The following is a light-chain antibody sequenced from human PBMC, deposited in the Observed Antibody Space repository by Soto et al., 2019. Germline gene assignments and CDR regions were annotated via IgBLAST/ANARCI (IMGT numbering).Light chain of an antibody. Sequence: QAVVTQEPALTVSPGGTVTLTCGSSTGAVTSGHYPYSFQQKPGQAPRPLIYDITNKRPWTPARFSGSLLGDKAALTLSGAQSEDEADYYCLLRPSGARVFGGGTKLTVL. CDR1: TGAVTSGHY. CDR3: LLRPSGARV. V-gene: IGLV7-46*01. CDR2: DIT. J-gene: IGLJ3*02.